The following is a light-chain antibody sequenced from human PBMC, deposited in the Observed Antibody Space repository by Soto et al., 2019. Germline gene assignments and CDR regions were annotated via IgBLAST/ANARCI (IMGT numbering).Light chain of an antibody. J-gene: IGKJ4*01. V-gene: IGKV1-39*01. Sequence: DIQMTQSPSSLSASVGDRVTITCRASQNIATYLNWYQQTPGKAPKLLIYTASTLQSGVPSRFSGSGSGTDFTLPISSLQPEDFATFYCQQSYNTPRTVGGGTQVEI. CDR3: QQSYNTPRT. CDR1: QNIATY. CDR2: TAS.